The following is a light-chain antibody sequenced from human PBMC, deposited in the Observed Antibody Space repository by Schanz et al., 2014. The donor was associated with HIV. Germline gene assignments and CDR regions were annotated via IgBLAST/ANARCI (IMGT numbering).Light chain of an antibody. J-gene: IGLJ1*01. CDR2: DVS. V-gene: IGLV2-14*03. CDR3: SSYTSSLTRV. CDR1: SSDVGTYDY. Sequence: QSALTQPASVSGSPGQSITISCTGTSSDVGTYDYVSWYQQHPGKAPKLMIYDVSYRPSGVSNRFSGSKSGNTASLTISGLKDEDEADYYCSSYTSSLTRVFGTGTKLTVL.